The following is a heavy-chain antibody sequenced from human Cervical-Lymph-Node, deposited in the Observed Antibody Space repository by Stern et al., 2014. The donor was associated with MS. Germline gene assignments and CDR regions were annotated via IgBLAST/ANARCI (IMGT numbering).Heavy chain of an antibody. CDR2: IYPYDSDT. CDR3: ARHVQGFDY. J-gene: IGHJ4*02. CDR1: GYSFTIYY. Sequence: MQVEQSGAEVKKPGESLKISCKLSGYSFTIYYIAWVRQMPGKGLQWMGVIYPYDSDTTYTPSFQGQVTISADKSITTAYLQWSSLRASDTAMYYCARHVQGFDYWGQGTLVTVSS. V-gene: IGHV5-51*01.